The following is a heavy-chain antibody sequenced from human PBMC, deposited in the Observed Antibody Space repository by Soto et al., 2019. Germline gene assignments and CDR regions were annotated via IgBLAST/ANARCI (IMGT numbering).Heavy chain of an antibody. D-gene: IGHD6-19*01. Sequence: SLRLSCAASGFTFSSYGMHWVRQAPGKGLEWVAVIWYDGSNKYYADSVKGRFTISRDNSKNTLYLQMNSLRAEDTAVYYCARDLGLGYSSGWPLPYGMDVWGQGTTVTVSS. V-gene: IGHV3-33*01. J-gene: IGHJ6*02. CDR2: IWYDGSNK. CDR3: ARDLGLGYSSGWPLPYGMDV. CDR1: GFTFSSYG.